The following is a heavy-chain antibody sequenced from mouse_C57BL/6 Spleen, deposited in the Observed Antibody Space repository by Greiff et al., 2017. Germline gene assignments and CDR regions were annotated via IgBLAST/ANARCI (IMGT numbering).Heavy chain of an antibody. D-gene: IGHD2-3*01. J-gene: IGHJ4*01. CDR2: ISSGSSTI. CDR1: GFTFSDYG. CDR3: ARRDGYPYAMDY. Sequence: DVMLVESGGGLVKPGGSLKLSCAASGFTFSDYGMHWVRQAPEKGLEWVAYISSGSSTIYYADTVKGRFTISRDNAKNTLFLQMTSLRSEDTAMYYCARRDGYPYAMDYGGQGTSVTVSS. V-gene: IGHV5-17*01.